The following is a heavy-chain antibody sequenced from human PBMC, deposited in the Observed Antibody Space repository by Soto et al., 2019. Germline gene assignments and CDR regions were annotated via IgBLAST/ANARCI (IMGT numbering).Heavy chain of an antibody. D-gene: IGHD6-6*01. Sequence: ASVKVSCKASGYTFTSHYMHWVRQAPGQGLEWMGIINPSGGSTSYAQKFQGRVTMTRDTSTSTVYMELSSLRSEDTAVYYCAKELAARNIKRGMDVWGQGTTVTV. J-gene: IGHJ6*02. V-gene: IGHV1-46*01. CDR3: AKELAARNIKRGMDV. CDR2: INPSGGST. CDR1: GYTFTSHY.